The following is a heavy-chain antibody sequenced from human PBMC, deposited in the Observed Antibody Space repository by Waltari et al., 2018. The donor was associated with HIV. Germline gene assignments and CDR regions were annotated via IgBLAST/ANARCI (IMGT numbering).Heavy chain of an antibody. CDR3: VRGGRVAAPYYGMDV. CDR1: GGSVSTGEYS. J-gene: IGHJ6*02. D-gene: IGHD6-13*01. Sequence: VQLQESGPGLVKPSQTLSLACSVSGGSVSTGEYSWTWIRKSPGKGLEWLGHIFYTAGSYYNPSLGNRVSASLDKANNQISLTLRSVTAADTAIYYCVRGGRVAAPYYGMDVWGPGTTVIVAS. V-gene: IGHV4-30-4*08. CDR2: IFYTAGS.